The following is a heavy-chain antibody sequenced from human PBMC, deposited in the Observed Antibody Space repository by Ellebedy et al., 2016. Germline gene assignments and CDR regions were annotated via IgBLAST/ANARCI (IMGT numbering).Heavy chain of an antibody. V-gene: IGHV3-7*01. J-gene: IGHJ4*02. D-gene: IGHD3-16*01. CDR3: GRIWGPFDRLDY. Sequence: GESLKIPXAASGFTFSAHYMHWVRQAPGRGLEWVANIKQDGSQNYYVDSVKGRFTISRDNAKNSLYLQMNSLRAEDTAVYYCGRIWGPFDRLDYWGQGTLVTVS. CDR1: GFTFSAHY. CDR2: IKQDGSQN.